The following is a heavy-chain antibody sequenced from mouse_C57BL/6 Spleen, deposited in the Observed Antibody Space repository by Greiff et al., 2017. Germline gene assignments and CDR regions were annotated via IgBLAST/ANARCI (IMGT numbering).Heavy chain of an antibody. CDR2: INPYNGGT. CDR1: GYTFTDYY. J-gene: IGHJ4*01. Sequence: LKESGPVLVKPGASVKMSCKASGYTFTDYYMNWVKQSHGKSLEWIGVINPYNGGTSYNQKFKGKATLTVDKSSSTAYMELNSLTSEDSAVYYCGTAQATNYAMDYWGQGTSVTVSS. CDR3: GTAQATNYAMDY. D-gene: IGHD3-2*02. V-gene: IGHV1-19*01.